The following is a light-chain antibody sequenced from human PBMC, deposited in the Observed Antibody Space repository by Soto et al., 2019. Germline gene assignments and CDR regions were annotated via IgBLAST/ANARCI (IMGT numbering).Light chain of an antibody. Sequence: DVVMTQTPLSLSVAPGQPASISCKSSQSLLHITGETFLFWYFQKPGQSPQLLIYFGSTRASGVPDRFSGSGSGTDFTLKISRVEAEDVGVYYCMQALQTRWTFGQGTKVDIK. CDR1: QSLLHITGETF. CDR3: MQALQTRWT. CDR2: FGS. V-gene: IGKV2-28*01. J-gene: IGKJ1*01.